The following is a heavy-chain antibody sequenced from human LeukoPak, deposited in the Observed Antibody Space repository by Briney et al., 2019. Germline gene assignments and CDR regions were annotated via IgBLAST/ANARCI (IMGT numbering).Heavy chain of an antibody. D-gene: IGHD3-3*01. J-gene: IGHJ4*02. Sequence: SVKVSCKASGYTFTSYGISWVRQAPGQGLEWMGWISAYNGNTNYAQKLQGRVTMTTDTSTSTAYMELRSLRSDDTAVYYCARVPYDFWSGYYQTWGQGTLVTVSS. CDR2: ISAYNGNT. CDR3: ARVPYDFWSGYYQT. CDR1: GYTFTSYG. V-gene: IGHV1-18*01.